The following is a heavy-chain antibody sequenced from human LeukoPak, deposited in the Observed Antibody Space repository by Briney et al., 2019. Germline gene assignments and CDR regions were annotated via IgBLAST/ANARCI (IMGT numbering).Heavy chain of an antibody. CDR2: IIPIFGTA. CDR3: ARGAGSSSAYYYYYYYMDV. J-gene: IGHJ6*03. Sequence: SVKVSCKASGGTFSSYAISWVRQAPGQGLEWMGGIIPIFGTANYAQKFQGRVTITADESTSTAYMELSSLRSEDTAVYYCARGAGSSSAYYYYYYYMDVWGKGTTVTVSS. V-gene: IGHV1-69*13. D-gene: IGHD6-6*01. CDR1: GGTFSSYA.